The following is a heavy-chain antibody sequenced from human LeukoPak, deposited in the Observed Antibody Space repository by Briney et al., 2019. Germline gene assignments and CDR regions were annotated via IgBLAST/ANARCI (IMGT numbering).Heavy chain of an antibody. D-gene: IGHD3-22*01. CDR2: IKSKTDGGPT. V-gene: IGHV3-15*01. CDR1: GFTFSNAW. Sequence: GGSLRLSCAASGFTFSNAWMSWVRQAPGRGLEWVGRIKSKTDGGPTDYAAPVKGRFTISRDASTNTLYLQMNSLKTEDTAVYYCTTSRFGDYDCSGYYYEADYWGQGTLVTVSS. J-gene: IGHJ4*02. CDR3: TTSRFGDYDCSGYYYEADY.